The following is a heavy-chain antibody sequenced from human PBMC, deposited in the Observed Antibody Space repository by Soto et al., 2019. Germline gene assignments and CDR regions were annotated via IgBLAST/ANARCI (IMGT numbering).Heavy chain of an antibody. J-gene: IGHJ6*02. CDR3: ACIFSGGYGYGFYYYGMDV. CDR1: GGSFSGYY. CDR2: IYYSGST. Sequence: SETLSLTCAVYGGSFSGYYWSWIRQPPGKGLEWIGSIYYSGSTYYNPSLKSRVTISVDTSKNQFSLKLSSVTAADTAVYYCACIFSGGYGYGFYYYGMDVWGQGTTVTVSS. D-gene: IGHD5-18*01. V-gene: IGHV4-34*01.